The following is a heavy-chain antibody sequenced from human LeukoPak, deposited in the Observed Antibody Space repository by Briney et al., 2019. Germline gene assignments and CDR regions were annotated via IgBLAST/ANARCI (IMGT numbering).Heavy chain of an antibody. CDR3: AKGRRRITIFGVVIRSNYYYYYMDV. V-gene: IGHV1-8*01. Sequence: GASVKVSCKASGYTFTSYDINWVRQATGQGLEWMGWMNLNSGNTGYAQKFQGRVTMTRNTSISTAYMELSSLRSEDTAVYYCAKGRRRITIFGVVIRSNYYYYYMDVWGKGTTVTVSS. D-gene: IGHD3-3*01. CDR1: GYTFTSYD. J-gene: IGHJ6*03. CDR2: MNLNSGNT.